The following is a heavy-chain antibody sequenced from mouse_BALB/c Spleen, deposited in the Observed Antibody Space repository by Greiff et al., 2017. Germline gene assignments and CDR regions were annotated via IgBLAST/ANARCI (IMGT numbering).Heavy chain of an antibody. CDR3: ARAYGYDGDPYAMDY. CDR2: ISTYYGDA. Sequence: QVQLQQSGAELVRPGVSVKISCKGSGYTFTDYAMHWVKQSHAKSLEWIGVISTYYGDASYNQKFKGKATMTVDKSSSTAYMELARLTSEDSAIYYCARAYGYDGDPYAMDYWGQGTSVTVSS. CDR1: GYTFTDYA. V-gene: IGHV1S137*01. D-gene: IGHD2-2*01. J-gene: IGHJ4*01.